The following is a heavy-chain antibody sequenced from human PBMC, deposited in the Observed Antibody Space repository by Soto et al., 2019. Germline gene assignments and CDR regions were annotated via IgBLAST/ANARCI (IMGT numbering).Heavy chain of an antibody. CDR1: GYTFTSYA. D-gene: IGHD4-17*01. J-gene: IGHJ4*02. Sequence: ASVKVSCKASGYTFTSYAMHWVRQAPGQRLEWMGWINAGNGNTKYSQKFQGRVTITRDTSASTAYMELSSLRSEDTAVYYCARPGYGDYYFDYWGQGTLVTVSS. V-gene: IGHV1-3*01. CDR3: ARPGYGDYYFDY. CDR2: INAGNGNT.